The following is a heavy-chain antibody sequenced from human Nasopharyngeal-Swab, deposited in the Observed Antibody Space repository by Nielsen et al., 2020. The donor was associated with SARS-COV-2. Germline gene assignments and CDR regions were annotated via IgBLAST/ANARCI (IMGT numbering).Heavy chain of an antibody. J-gene: IGHJ6*02. D-gene: IGHD2-15*01. Sequence: VRQAPGKGLEWVAVISYDASNKYYADSVKGRFTISRDNSKNTLYLQMNSLRAEDTAVYYCARDHLYCSGGSCYRNYYGMDVWGQGTTVTVSS. V-gene: IGHV3-30-3*01. CDR2: ISYDASNK. CDR3: ARDHLYCSGGSCYRNYYGMDV.